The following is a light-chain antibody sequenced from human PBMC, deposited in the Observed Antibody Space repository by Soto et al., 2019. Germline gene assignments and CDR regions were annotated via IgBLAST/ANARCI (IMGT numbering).Light chain of an antibody. J-gene: IGLJ2*01. CDR2: GVS. V-gene: IGLV2-14*01. CDR3: SSYTSSSTLGV. Sequence: QSALTQPASVSGSPGQSITISCTGTNSDVGGYNYVSWYQQHPGKAPKLMIYGVSNRPSGVSNRFSGSKSGNTASLTISGLQAEDEADYCCSSYTSSSTLGVFGGGTKLTVL. CDR1: NSDVGGYNY.